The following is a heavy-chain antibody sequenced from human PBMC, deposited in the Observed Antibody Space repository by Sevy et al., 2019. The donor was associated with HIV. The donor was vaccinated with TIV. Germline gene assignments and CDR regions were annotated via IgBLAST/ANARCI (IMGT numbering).Heavy chain of an antibody. V-gene: IGHV3-33*01. CDR1: GFTFSSYG. D-gene: IGHD3-22*01. CDR2: IWYDGSNK. CDR3: VSGAYYYESRTENFDY. J-gene: IGHJ4*02. Sequence: GGSLRLSCAASGFTFSSYGMHWVRQAPGKGLEWVALIWYDGSNKYYADSVKGRFTIFRDNSKNTLYLQMYSLGAEDTAVYYCVSGAYYYESRTENFDYWGQGTLVTVSS.